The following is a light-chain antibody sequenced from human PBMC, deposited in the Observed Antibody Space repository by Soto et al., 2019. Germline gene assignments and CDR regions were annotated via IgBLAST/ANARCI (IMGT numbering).Light chain of an antibody. Sequence: QSVLTQPPSASGTPGQRVTISCSGSSSNIGSNYVYWYQQLPGTVPQLLIYRNSERPSGVPDRFSGSKSGTSASLAISGLRSEDEADDYCAAWDDSLSCVVFGGGTKLTVL. CDR2: RNS. J-gene: IGLJ2*01. CDR3: AAWDDSLSCVV. CDR1: SSNIGSNY. V-gene: IGLV1-47*01.